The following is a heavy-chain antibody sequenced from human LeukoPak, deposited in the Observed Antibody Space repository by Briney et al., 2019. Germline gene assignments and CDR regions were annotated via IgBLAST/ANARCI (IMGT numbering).Heavy chain of an antibody. CDR3: ARPGYTVSYYFLDY. CDR2: IYSTGST. Sequence: SETLCLTCDVSGGSVRSYWWGWVRQPAGKGLEWLGRIYSTGSTRFNPSLKSRLTLSIDTSTNQLSLTLTSVTAADTAVYFCARPGYTVSYYFLDYWSQGTLVTVSS. J-gene: IGHJ4*02. D-gene: IGHD1-26*01. CDR1: GGSVRSYW. V-gene: IGHV4-4*07.